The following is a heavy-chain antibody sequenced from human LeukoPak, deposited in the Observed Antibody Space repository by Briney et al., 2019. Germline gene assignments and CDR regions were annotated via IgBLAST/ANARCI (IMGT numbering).Heavy chain of an antibody. V-gene: IGHV3-23*01. CDR2: ISGSGGST. Sequence: GGSLRLSCAASGFTFSSYAMSWVRQAPGKGLEWVSAISGSGGSTYYADSVKGRFTISRDNSKNTLYLQMNSLRAEDTALYYCASSVSGSYLEGIDYWGQGTLVTVSS. CDR1: GFTFSSYA. D-gene: IGHD1-26*01. J-gene: IGHJ4*02. CDR3: ASSVSGSYLEGIDY.